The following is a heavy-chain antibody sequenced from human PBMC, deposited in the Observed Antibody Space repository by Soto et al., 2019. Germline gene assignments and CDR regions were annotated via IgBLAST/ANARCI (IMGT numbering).Heavy chain of an antibody. V-gene: IGHV4-59*01. CDR3: ARESPIGIPHYDILTGYYQRDYYYYYMDV. CDR2: IYYSGST. J-gene: IGHJ6*03. CDR1: GGSISSYY. Sequence: PSETLSLTCTASGGSISSYYWSWIRQPPGKGLEWIGYIYYSGSTNYNPSLKSRVTISVDTSKNQFSLKLSSVTAADTAVYYCARESPIGIPHYDILTGYYQRDYYYYYMDVWRNGTTVTV. D-gene: IGHD3-9*01.